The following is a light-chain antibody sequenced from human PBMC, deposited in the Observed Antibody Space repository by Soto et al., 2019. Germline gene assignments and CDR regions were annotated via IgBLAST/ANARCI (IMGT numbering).Light chain of an antibody. V-gene: IGKV1-39*01. J-gene: IGKJ1*01. CDR1: QSSSNY. Sequence: DIQMTQSPSSLSASVGDRVTISCRASQSSSNYLNWYQQKPGTAPRLLIYRASSVKSGVPPRFSGSGSGRDFTLTISSLRTEDTATYFCQQSYSSPPWTFGQGTKVEVK. CDR2: RAS. CDR3: QQSYSSPPWT.